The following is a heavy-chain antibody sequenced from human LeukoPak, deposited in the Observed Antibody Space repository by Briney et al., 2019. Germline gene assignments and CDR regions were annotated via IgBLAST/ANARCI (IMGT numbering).Heavy chain of an antibody. CDR2: ISGSGGYT. CDR3: AKDLRVGENYYYYYMDV. V-gene: IGHV3-23*01. CDR1: GFAFSRYG. J-gene: IGHJ6*03. Sequence: GGSLRLSCAASGFAFSRYGMLWVRRAPGKGLEWVSGISGSGGYTFYADSVKGRFTISRDNSKNTLYLQMTSLRAEDTAVYFCAKDLRVGENYYYYYMDVWGIGTTVIVSS. D-gene: IGHD3-10*01.